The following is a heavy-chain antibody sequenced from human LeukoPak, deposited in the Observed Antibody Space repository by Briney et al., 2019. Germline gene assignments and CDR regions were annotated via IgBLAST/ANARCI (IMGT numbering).Heavy chain of an antibody. CDR2: IYFSGST. D-gene: IGHD2-2*01. CDR3: ARGRGYCSSTSCRHWYFDL. J-gene: IGHJ2*01. V-gene: IGHV4-31*03. Sequence: PSETLSLTCTVSGGSISSGGYYWSWIRQHPGKGLEWIGYIYFSGSTCYNPSLKSRVTISVDTSKNQFSLKLSSVTAADTAVYYCARGRGYCSSTSCRHWYFDLWGRGTLVTVSS. CDR1: GGSISSGGYY.